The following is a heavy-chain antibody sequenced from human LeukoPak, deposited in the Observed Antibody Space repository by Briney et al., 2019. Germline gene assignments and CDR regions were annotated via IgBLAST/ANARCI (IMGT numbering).Heavy chain of an antibody. Sequence: GESLKISCKGSGNRFTSYWIAWVRQMPGKGLEWMGIIYPGDSDTRYSPSFQGQVTILADKSISTAYLQWSSLKASDTAMYYCARPAYYYDSSGYDYWGQGTLVTVSS. CDR3: ARPAYYYDSSGYDY. CDR1: GNRFTSYW. CDR2: IYPGDSDT. V-gene: IGHV5-51*01. J-gene: IGHJ4*02. D-gene: IGHD3-22*01.